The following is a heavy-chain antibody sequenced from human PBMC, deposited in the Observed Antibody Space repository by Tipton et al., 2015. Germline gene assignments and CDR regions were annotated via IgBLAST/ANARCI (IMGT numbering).Heavy chain of an antibody. V-gene: IGHV3-7*03. CDR3: ARDSAARRAFDI. D-gene: IGHD6-6*01. CDR1: GFTFNNYW. Sequence: SLRLSCAASGFTFNNYWMTWVRQAPGKGLEWVANIKPDGSESYYLDSVKGRFTISRDNAKNSLYLQMNSLRAEDTAVYYCARDSAARRAFDIWGQGTMVTVSS. CDR2: IKPDGSES. J-gene: IGHJ3*02.